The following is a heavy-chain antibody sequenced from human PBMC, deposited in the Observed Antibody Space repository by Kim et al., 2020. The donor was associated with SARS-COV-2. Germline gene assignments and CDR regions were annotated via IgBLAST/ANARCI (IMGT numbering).Heavy chain of an antibody. Sequence: SETLSLTCTVSGGSVSSGCYYWTWIRQPPGKGLEWIGYIYYSGSTKYNPSLKSRVTISVDTSKNHFSLKLSSVTAADTAVYYCAREVGATYNDYWGQGTLVTVSS. J-gene: IGHJ4*02. CDR2: IYYSGST. CDR1: GGSVSSGCYY. CDR3: AREVGATYNDY. V-gene: IGHV4-61*03. D-gene: IGHD1-26*01.